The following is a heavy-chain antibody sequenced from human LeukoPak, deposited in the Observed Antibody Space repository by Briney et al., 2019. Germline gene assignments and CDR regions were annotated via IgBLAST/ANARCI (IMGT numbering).Heavy chain of an antibody. CDR2: INPSGGST. Sequence: EASVKVSCKASGYTFTSYYMHWVRQAPGQGLEWMGIINPSGGSTSYAQKFQGRVTMTRDTSTSTVYMELSSLRAEDTAVYYCARDSMRASRHIAALDYWGQGTLVTVSS. J-gene: IGHJ4*02. CDR3: ARDSMRASRHIAALDY. V-gene: IGHV1-46*01. D-gene: IGHD6-6*01. CDR1: GYTFTSYY.